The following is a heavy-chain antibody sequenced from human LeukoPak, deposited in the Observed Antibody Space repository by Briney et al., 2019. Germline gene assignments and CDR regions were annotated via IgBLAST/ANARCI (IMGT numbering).Heavy chain of an antibody. CDR1: GGSITSSSYY. D-gene: IGHD6-25*01. CDR3: ARRDSSGVVPRWDY. CDR2: IYYSGST. V-gene: IGHV4-39*01. J-gene: IGHJ4*02. Sequence: SETLSLTCTVSGGSITSSSYYWGWIRQPPGKGLEWIGSIYYSGSTYHNPSLKSRVTISVDTSKNQFSLKLSSVTAADTAVYYCARRDSSGVVPRWDYWGQGTLVTVSS.